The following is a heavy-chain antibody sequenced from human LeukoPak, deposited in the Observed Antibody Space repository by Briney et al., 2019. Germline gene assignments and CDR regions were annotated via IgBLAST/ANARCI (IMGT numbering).Heavy chain of an antibody. J-gene: IGHJ5*02. V-gene: IGHV4-59*01. CDR2: IYYSGST. CDR3: ARVDTAMVFNWFDP. D-gene: IGHD5-18*01. Sequence: SETLSLTCTVSGGSISSYYWSRIRQPPGKGLEWIGYIYYSGSTNYNPSLKSRVTISVDTSKNQFSLKLSSVTAADTAVYYCARVDTAMVFNWFDPWGQGTLVTVSS. CDR1: GGSISSYY.